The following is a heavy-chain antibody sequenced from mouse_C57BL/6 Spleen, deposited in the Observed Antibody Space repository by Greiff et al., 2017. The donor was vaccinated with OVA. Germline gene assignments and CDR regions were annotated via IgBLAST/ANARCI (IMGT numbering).Heavy chain of an antibody. Sequence: VQLQQPGAELVKPGASVKLSCKASGYTFTSYWMQWVKQRPGQGLEWIGEIDPSDSYTNYNQKFKGKATLTVDTSSSTAYMQLSSLTSEDSAVYYCANYYGSSYETFAYLGQGTLVTGSA. CDR3: ANYYGSSYETFAY. CDR2: IDPSDSYT. V-gene: IGHV1-50*01. D-gene: IGHD1-1*01. CDR1: GYTFTSYW. J-gene: IGHJ3*01.